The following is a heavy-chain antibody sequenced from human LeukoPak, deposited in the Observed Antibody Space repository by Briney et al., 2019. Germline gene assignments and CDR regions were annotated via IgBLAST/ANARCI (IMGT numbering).Heavy chain of an antibody. CDR1: GGSISSYY. D-gene: IGHD2-2*01. J-gene: IGHJ5*02. V-gene: IGHV4-4*07. Sequence: SEALSLTCTVSGGSISSYYWSWIRQPAGKGLEWIGRIYYSGSTNYNPSLKSRVTISVDTSKNQFSLKLSSVTAADTAVYYCAGGYCSSTSCYGGWFDPWGQGTLVTVSS. CDR2: IYYSGST. CDR3: AGGYCSSTSCYGGWFDP.